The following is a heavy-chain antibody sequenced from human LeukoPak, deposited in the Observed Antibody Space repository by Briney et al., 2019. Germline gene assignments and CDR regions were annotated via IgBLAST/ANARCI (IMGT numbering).Heavy chain of an antibody. J-gene: IGHJ4*02. V-gene: IGHV3-30*02. Sequence: PGGSLRLSCAASGFTFSTHGMHWVRQAPGKGLEWVAFIRYDGINKYYADSVKGRFTISRDSFKNTLYLQMNSLRGDDTAVYYCAKGGSPVFYGSGRFDYWGQGTLVTVSS. CDR2: IRYDGINK. CDR1: GFTFSTHG. D-gene: IGHD3-10*01. CDR3: AKGGSPVFYGSGRFDY.